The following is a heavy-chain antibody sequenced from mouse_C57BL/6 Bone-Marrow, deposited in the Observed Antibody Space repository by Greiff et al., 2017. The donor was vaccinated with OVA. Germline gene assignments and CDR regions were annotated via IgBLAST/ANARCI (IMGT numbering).Heavy chain of an antibody. CDR3: VRDPSTVVYYYAMDY. D-gene: IGHD1-1*01. CDR2: IRSKSSNYAT. CDR1: GFTFNTYA. V-gene: IGHV10-3*01. Sequence: DVQLVESGGGLVQPKGSLKLSCAASGFTFNTYAMHWVRQAPGKGLEWVARIRSKSSNYATYYADSVKDRFTISRDDSQSMLYLQMNNLKTEDTAMYYCVRDPSTVVYYYAMDYWGQGTSVTVSS. J-gene: IGHJ4*01.